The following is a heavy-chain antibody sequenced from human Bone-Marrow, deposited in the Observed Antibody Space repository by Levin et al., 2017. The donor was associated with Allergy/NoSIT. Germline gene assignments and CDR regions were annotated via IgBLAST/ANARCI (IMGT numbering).Heavy chain of an antibody. CDR2: ITGSGGGT. J-gene: IGHJ4*02. D-gene: IGHD3-10*01. CDR1: XXXXXNXX. Sequence: GGSLRLSCVASXXXXXNXXXXXXXXXXXKGLEWVSTITGSGGGTYLADSVRGRFTISRDNSKNSLFLELNRLRVDDTAFYYCANLRGGWPYYFESWGQGTLVTVSS. CDR3: ANLRGGWPYYFES. V-gene: IGHV3-23*01.